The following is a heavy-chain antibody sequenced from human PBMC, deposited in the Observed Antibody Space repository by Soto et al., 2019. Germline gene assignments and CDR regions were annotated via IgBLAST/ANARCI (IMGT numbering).Heavy chain of an antibody. J-gene: IGHJ6*02. V-gene: IGHV1-18*01. Sequence: QGQLVQSGPEVKKPGASVKVSCKTSGYTFSRYGISWVRQAPGQGLEWMGWISGYNGDTNYAQKVQGRVTMTIDTSTYTAYMELRSLISDDTAIYYCAKNGQPPYYYDGMDVWGQGTTVTVSS. CDR1: GYTFSRYG. CDR2: ISGYNGDT. D-gene: IGHD2-8*01. CDR3: AKNGQPPYYYDGMDV.